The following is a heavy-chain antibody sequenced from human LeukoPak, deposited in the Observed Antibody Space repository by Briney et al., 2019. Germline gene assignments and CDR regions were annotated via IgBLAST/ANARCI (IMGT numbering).Heavy chain of an antibody. J-gene: IGHJ4*02. CDR2: IYSGGST. Sequence: GGSLRLSCAASGFTVRSNYMSWVRQAPGKGLEWVSVIYSGGSTYYADSVKGRLTISRDNSKNTLYLQMNSLRAEDTAVYYCARDGVGSGWYDYWGQGTLVSVSS. V-gene: IGHV3-53*01. CDR3: ARDGVGSGWYDY. CDR1: GFTVRSNY. D-gene: IGHD6-19*01.